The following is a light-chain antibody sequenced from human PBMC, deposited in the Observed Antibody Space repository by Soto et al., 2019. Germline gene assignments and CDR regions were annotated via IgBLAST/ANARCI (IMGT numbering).Light chain of an antibody. V-gene: IGKV3-20*01. CDR1: QSVSSN. CDR3: HQYGSSPGT. CDR2: GAS. J-gene: IGKJ1*01. Sequence: DIVLTQSPGTLSLSAGDRATLSCRASQSVSSNVAWYQQKPGQTPRLLIYGASTRATGIPARFSGSGSGTDFTLTISRLQPEDFAVYFCHQYGSSPGTFGQGTKVDI.